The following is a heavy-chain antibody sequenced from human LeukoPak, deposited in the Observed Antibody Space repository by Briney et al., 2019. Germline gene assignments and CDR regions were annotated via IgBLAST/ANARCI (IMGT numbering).Heavy chain of an antibody. D-gene: IGHD3-9*01. CDR3: ASSTNHHLTGSVPDAFDI. J-gene: IGHJ3*02. CDR2: IYSGGST. Sequence: GGSLRLSCAASGFTVSSNYMSWVRQAPGKGLEWVSVIYSGGSTYYADSVKGRFTISRDNSKNTLYLQMNSLRAEDTAVYCCASSTNHHLTGSVPDAFDIWGQGTMVTVSS. CDR1: GFTVSSNY. V-gene: IGHV3-66*01.